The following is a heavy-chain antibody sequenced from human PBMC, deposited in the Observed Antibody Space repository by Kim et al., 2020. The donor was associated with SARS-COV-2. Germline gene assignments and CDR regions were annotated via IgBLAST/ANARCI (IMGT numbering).Heavy chain of an antibody. CDR3: AKYFGDSLGDY. D-gene: IGHD3-9*01. CDR1: GFPVGNNA. Sequence: GGSLRLSCAASGFPVGNNAMAWVRQAPGKGLEWVAGLVAGGGLAFYIGSVKGGFTISTDTWTNTLSLRMRSLSVEDSAVYYCAKYFGDSLGDYWGQGTLVTVSS. J-gene: IGHJ4*02. V-gene: IGHV3-23*01. CDR2: LVAGGGLA.